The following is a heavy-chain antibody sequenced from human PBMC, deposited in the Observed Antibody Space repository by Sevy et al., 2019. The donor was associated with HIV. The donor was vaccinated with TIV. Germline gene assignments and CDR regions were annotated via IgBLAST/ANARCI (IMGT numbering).Heavy chain of an antibody. V-gene: IGHV1-69*13. D-gene: IGHD1-7*01. CDR2: IIPIFGTA. J-gene: IGHJ4*02. CDR3: ARDQGESWNSYYFDY. CDR1: GGTFSSYA. Sequence: ASVKVSCKASGGTFSSYAISWVRQAPGQGLEWMGGIIPIFGTANYAQKFQGRVTITADESTSTAYMELSSLRSEDTAVYYCARDQGESWNSYYFDYWGQGTLVTVSS.